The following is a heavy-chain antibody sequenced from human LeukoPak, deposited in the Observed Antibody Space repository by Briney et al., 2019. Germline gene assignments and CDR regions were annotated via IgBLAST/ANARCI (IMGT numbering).Heavy chain of an antibody. CDR1: GFTFSSYS. V-gene: IGHV3-21*01. J-gene: IGHJ4*02. CDR3: ARGPRRWIQLWSLTIGGFDY. Sequence: GGPLRLSCAASGFTFSSYSMNWVRQAPGKGLEWVSSISSSSSYIYYADSVKGRFTISRDNAKNSLYLQMNSLRAEDTAVYYCARGPRRWIQLWSLTIGGFDYWGQGTLVTVSS. CDR2: ISSSSSYI. D-gene: IGHD5-18*01.